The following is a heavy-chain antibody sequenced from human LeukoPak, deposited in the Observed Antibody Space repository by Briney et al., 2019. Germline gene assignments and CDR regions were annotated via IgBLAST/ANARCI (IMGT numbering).Heavy chain of an antibody. Sequence: GGSLRLSCAASGFTFSSYGMSWVRQAPGKGLEWVSSISGSVGTIYYADSVKGRFTISRDNSKNTLYLQMNSLRAEDTAVYYCARGSGGYDLYYFDYWGQGTLVTVSS. J-gene: IGHJ4*02. CDR2: ISGSVGTI. V-gene: IGHV3-23*01. D-gene: IGHD5-12*01. CDR1: GFTFSSYG. CDR3: ARGSGGYDLYYFDY.